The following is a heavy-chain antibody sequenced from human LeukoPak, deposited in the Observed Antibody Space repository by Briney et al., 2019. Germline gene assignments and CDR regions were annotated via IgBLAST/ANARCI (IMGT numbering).Heavy chain of an antibody. CDR1: GFTFSSYA. V-gene: IGHV3-23*03. J-gene: IGHJ6*03. CDR2: IYSGGST. CDR3: AKGLAAAGTFYYYYMDV. Sequence: GGSLKLSCAASGFTFSSYAMSWVRQAPGKGLEWVSVIYSGGSTYYADSVKGRFTISRDNSKNTLYLQMNSLRAEDTAVYYCAKGLAAAGTFYYYYMDVWGKGTTVTVSS. D-gene: IGHD6-13*01.